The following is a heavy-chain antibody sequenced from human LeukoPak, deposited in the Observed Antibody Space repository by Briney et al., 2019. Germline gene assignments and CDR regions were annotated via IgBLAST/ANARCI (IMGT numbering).Heavy chain of an antibody. J-gene: IGHJ4*02. V-gene: IGHV4-4*02. CDR1: GGSISSSNW. CDR2: IYHSGST. D-gene: IGHD6-13*01. Sequence: PSGTLSLTCAVSGGSISSSNWWSWVREPPGKGLEWIGEIYHSGSTNYNPSLKSRVTISVDKSKNQFSLKLSSVTAADTAVYYCARGPIAAAGHYDYWGQGTLVTVSS. CDR3: ARGPIAAAGHYDY.